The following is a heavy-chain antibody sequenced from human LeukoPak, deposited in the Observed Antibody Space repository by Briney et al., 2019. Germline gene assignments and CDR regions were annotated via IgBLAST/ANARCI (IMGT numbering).Heavy chain of an antibody. D-gene: IGHD3-10*01. CDR3: ARKGSGTYNFDY. CDR2: IYHSGTT. J-gene: IGHJ4*02. V-gene: IGHV4-38-2*01. Sequence: SETLSLTCAVSGYSISSGYYWGWIRQPPGKGLEWIGYIYHSGTTYYNPSLKSRLTISVDTFENQFSLRLISVTAADTAVYYCARKGSGTYNFDYWGQGTLVTVSS. CDR1: GYSISSGYY.